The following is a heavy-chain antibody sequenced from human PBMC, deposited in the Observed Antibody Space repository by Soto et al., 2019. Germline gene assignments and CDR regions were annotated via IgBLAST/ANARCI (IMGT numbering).Heavy chain of an antibody. D-gene: IGHD1-26*01. J-gene: IGHJ6*02. CDR1: GFTFSSYG. Sequence: GSLRLSCAASGFTFSSYGMHWVRQAPGKGLEWVAVISYDGSNKYYADSVKGRFTISRDNSKNTLYLQMNSLRAEDTAVYYCAKAGTGYYGMDVWGQGTTVTVSS. CDR2: ISYDGSNK. V-gene: IGHV3-30*18. CDR3: AKAGTGYYGMDV.